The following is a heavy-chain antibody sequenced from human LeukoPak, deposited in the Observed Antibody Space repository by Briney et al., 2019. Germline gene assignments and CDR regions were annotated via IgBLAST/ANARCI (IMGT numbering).Heavy chain of an antibody. CDR1: GFTFNSYS. D-gene: IGHD3-10*02. V-gene: IGHV3-21*01. J-gene: IGHJ6*04. CDR2: ISGSNSYI. CDR3: AELGITMIGGV. Sequence: PGGSLRLSCAASGFTFNSYSMNWVRQAPGKGLEWVSSISGSNSYIYYADSVKGRFTISRDNAKNSLYLQMNSLRAEDTAVYYCAELGITMIGGVWGKGTTVTISS.